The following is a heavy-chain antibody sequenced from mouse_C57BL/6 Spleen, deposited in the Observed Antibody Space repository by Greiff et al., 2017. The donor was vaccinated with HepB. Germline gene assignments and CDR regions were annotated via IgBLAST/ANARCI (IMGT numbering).Heavy chain of an antibody. D-gene: IGHD2-5*01. J-gene: IGHJ4*01. Sequence: LQQSGPELVKPGASVKMSCKASGYTFTDYNMHWVKQSHGKSLEWIGYINPNNGGTSYNQKFKGKATLTVNKSSSTAYMELRSLTSEDSAVYYCASPAYYSNYCAMDYWGQGTSVTVSS. CDR3: ASPAYYSNYCAMDY. CDR1: GYTFTDYN. V-gene: IGHV1-22*01. CDR2: INPNNGGT.